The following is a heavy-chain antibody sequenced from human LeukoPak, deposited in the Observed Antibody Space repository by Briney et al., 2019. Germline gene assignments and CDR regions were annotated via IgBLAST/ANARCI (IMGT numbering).Heavy chain of an antibody. CDR2: IYTSGST. Sequence: SETLSLTCTVSGGSISSYYWSWIRQPAGKGLEWIGRIYTSGSTNYNPSLKSLLTMSVDTSKNQFSVKLNSVTAADTAVYYCARRRLSRPDFDYWGQGTLVTVSS. CDR3: ARRRLSRPDFDY. D-gene: IGHD3-16*02. J-gene: IGHJ4*02. V-gene: IGHV4-4*07. CDR1: GGSISSYY.